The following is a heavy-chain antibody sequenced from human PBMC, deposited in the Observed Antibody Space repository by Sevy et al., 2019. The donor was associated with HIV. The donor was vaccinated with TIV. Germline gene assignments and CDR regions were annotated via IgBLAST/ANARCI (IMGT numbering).Heavy chain of an antibody. J-gene: IGHJ4*02. V-gene: IGHV3-74*01. CDR2: INRDESTT. Sequence: GGSLRLSCAVSGFTFSTHWMHWVRQGPGEGLVWVARINRDESTTNYADSVKGRFTISRDNAKNTLYLQLNSLRAEDTAVYFCARGGDYSGLFYFDYWGQGTLVTVSS. D-gene: IGHD6-19*01. CDR3: ARGGDYSGLFYFDY. CDR1: GFTFSTHW.